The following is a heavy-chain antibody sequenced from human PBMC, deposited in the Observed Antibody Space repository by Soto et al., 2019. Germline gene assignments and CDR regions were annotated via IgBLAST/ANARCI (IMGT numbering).Heavy chain of an antibody. D-gene: IGHD5-12*01. CDR3: ARLIGYRFDL. V-gene: IGHV6-1*01. J-gene: IGHJ4*02. Sequence: PSQTLSLTCAISGDSVSTNSASWDWIRQSPSRGLEWLGRTYYRSKWYNDYAVSVKGRITINPDTSNNQLSLQLNSVTPDDTAVYYCARLIGYRFDLWGQGTLVTVSS. CDR2: TYYRSKWYN. CDR1: GDSVSTNSAS.